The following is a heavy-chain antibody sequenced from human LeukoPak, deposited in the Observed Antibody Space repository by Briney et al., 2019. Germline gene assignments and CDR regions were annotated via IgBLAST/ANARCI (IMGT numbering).Heavy chain of an antibody. CDR3: AKSRATAAGTDFNY. CDR1: GDTFSTYA. J-gene: IGHJ4*02. CDR2: IIPVFGIT. D-gene: IGHD6-25*01. V-gene: IGHV1-69*04. Sequence: SVTVSCKASGDTFSTYALSWVRQAPGQGLEGMGRIIPVFGITNYAQKFQGRVTITADTTTSTAYMQLSSLTSEDTAVYYCAKSRATAAGTDFNYWGQGTLVSVSS.